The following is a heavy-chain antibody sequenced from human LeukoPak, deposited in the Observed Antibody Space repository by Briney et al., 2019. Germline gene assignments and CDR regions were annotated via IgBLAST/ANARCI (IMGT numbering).Heavy chain of an antibody. Sequence: GSLRLSRATSGITFSRQWINRVRPAPGKGLEWVANIKQDGSEKYYVDSVKGRFTISRDNAKNSLYLQMNSLRAEDTAVYYCARDYDFWGQGTLVTVSS. CDR2: IKQDGSEK. V-gene: IGHV3-7*01. D-gene: IGHD3-3*01. CDR3: ARDYDF. J-gene: IGHJ4*02. CDR1: GITFSRQW.